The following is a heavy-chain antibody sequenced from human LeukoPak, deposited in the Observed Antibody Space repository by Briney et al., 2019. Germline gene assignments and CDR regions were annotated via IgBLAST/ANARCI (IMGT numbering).Heavy chain of an antibody. D-gene: IGHD6-13*01. J-gene: IGHJ5*02. CDR1: GFTFSDFG. V-gene: IGHV3-30*02. Sequence: PGGSLRLSCAASGFTFSDFGMHWVRQALGTGLDRVAFIRNDGSNDYYPDSVKGRFTISRDNSRTTLYLQMHSLRIEDTAVYYCVKGGSSSHNWFDPWGQGILVTVSS. CDR3: VKGGSSSHNWFDP. CDR2: IRNDGSND.